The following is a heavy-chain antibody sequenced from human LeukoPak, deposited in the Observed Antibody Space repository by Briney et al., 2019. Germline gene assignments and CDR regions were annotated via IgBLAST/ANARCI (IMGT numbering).Heavy chain of an antibody. V-gene: IGHV3-53*01. D-gene: IGHD5-24*01. CDR1: GFTVSSNY. J-gene: IGHJ3*02. CDR2: IYSGGST. Sequence: GGSLRLSCAASGFTVSSNYMSWVRQAPGKGLEWVSVIYSGGSTYYADSVKGRFTISRDNSKSTLYLQMNSLRAEDTAVYYCARDRPSDGYNGAFDIWGQGTMVTVSS. CDR3: ARDRPSDGYNGAFDI.